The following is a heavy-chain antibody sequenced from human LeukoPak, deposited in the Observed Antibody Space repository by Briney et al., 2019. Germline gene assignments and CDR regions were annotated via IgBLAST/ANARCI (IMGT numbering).Heavy chain of an antibody. Sequence: GASLQISCKGSGSIFTSYWIGWVRPLPGKGLEWMGIIYPGDSDTRYSPSFQGQVTISADKSISTAYLQWSSLKASDTAMYYCARLVVRGVGDYWGQGTLVTVSS. D-gene: IGHD3-10*01. CDR3: ARLVVRGVGDY. V-gene: IGHV5-51*01. CDR1: GSIFTSYW. CDR2: IYPGDSDT. J-gene: IGHJ4*02.